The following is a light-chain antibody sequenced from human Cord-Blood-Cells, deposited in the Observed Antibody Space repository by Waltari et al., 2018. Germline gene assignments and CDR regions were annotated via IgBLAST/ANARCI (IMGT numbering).Light chain of an antibody. CDR2: EVS. V-gene: IGLV2-8*01. J-gene: IGLJ1*01. Sequence: QSALTQPPSASGSPGQSVTISCTGTSSDVGGYNYFSWYQQHPGKAPKLMIYEVSKRPSGVPDRLSGSKSGNTASLTVSGLQAEDEADYYCSSYAGSNNREVFGTGTKVTVL. CDR1: SSDVGGYNY. CDR3: SSYAGSNNREV.